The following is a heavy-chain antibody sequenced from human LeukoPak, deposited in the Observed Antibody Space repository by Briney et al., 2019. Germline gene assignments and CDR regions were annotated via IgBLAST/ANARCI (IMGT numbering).Heavy chain of an antibody. D-gene: IGHD4-23*01. CDR1: GYTFTGYY. CDR2: INPNSGGT. Sequence: ASVKVSCKASGYTFTGYYMHWVRQAPGQGLEWMGWINPNSGGTNYAQKFQGRVTMTRHTSISTAYMELSRLRSDDTAVYYCARDFFAVGSNLDYWGQGTLVTVSS. CDR3: ARDFFAVGSNLDY. V-gene: IGHV1-2*02. J-gene: IGHJ4*02.